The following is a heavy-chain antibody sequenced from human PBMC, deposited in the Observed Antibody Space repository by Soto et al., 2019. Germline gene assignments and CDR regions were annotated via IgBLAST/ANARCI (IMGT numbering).Heavy chain of an antibody. Sequence: GGSLRLSCAASGFTFSSYAMHWVRQAPGKGLEYVSAISSNGGSTYYANSVKGRFTISRDNSKNTLYLQMGSLRAEDMAVYYCARAERPETYYYYYMDVWGKGTTVTVSS. CDR3: ARAERPETYYYYYMDV. V-gene: IGHV3-64*01. J-gene: IGHJ6*03. D-gene: IGHD6-6*01. CDR2: ISSNGGST. CDR1: GFTFSSYA.